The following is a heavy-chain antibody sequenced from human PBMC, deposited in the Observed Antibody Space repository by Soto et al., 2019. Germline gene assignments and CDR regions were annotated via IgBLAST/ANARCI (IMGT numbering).Heavy chain of an antibody. D-gene: IGHD1-26*01. J-gene: IGHJ6*02. V-gene: IGHV1-3*01. Sequence: ASVKVSCKASGYTFTSYAMHWVRLAPGQRLEWMGWINAGNGNTKYSQKFQGRVTITRDTSASTAYMELSSLRSEDTAVYYCARVWELNYYYYGMDVWGQGTTVTVSS. CDR1: GYTFTSYA. CDR3: ARVWELNYYYYGMDV. CDR2: INAGNGNT.